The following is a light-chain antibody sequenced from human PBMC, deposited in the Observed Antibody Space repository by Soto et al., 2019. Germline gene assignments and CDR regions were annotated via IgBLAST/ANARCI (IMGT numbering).Light chain of an antibody. Sequence: EIVMTQSPATLSVSPGERATLSCRASQSVSSNLAWYHQKPGQAPTHPINGASTTATGVPARRSSSRACTEFTPPISSLQSEDYSAYYYRQYNNWRPLTFGGGTKVDIK. CDR3: RQYNNWRPLT. J-gene: IGKJ4*01. V-gene: IGKV3-15*01. CDR1: QSVSSN. CDR2: GAS.